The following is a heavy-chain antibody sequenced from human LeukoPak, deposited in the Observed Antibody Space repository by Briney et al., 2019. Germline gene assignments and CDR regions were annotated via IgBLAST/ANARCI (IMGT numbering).Heavy chain of an antibody. Sequence: PSETLSLTCAVSGGSISSSNWWSWVRQPPGKGLEWIGEIYHSGSTNYNPSLKSRVTISVDKSKNQFSLKLSSVTAADTAVYYCAIVSSGATTVDYWGQGTLVTVSS. CDR1: GGSISSSNW. J-gene: IGHJ4*02. V-gene: IGHV4-4*02. D-gene: IGHD1-26*01. CDR3: AIVSSGATTVDY. CDR2: IYHSGST.